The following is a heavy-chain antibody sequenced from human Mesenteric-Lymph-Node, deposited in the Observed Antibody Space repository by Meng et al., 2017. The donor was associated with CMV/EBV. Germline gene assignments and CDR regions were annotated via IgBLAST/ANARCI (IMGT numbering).Heavy chain of an antibody. CDR1: GGSISSSSYY. D-gene: IGHD3-3*01. Sequence: ESLKISCTVSGGSISSSSYYWGWIRQPPGKGLEWIGSIYYSGSTYYNPSLKSRVTISVDTSKNQFSLKLSSVTAADTAVYYCARGRGRAIFGVVIKYNWFDPWGQGTLVTVSS. CDR2: IYYSGST. J-gene: IGHJ5*02. V-gene: IGHV4-39*07. CDR3: ARGRGRAIFGVVIKYNWFDP.